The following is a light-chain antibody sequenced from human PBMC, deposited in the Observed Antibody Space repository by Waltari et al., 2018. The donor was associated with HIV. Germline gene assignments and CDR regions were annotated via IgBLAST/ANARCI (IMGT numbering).Light chain of an antibody. Sequence: DVVVTQSPDSLAASVGERATPTCQSSRNLFSSSNHKSNLAWYQKKAGQRPKVLMYWASTRESGVPDRFSGSGSGTDFTLTISSLQAEDVAVYYCQQYYSVPYTFGQGTKLEIK. CDR1: RNLFSSSNHKSN. CDR2: WAS. J-gene: IGKJ2*01. V-gene: IGKV4-1*01. CDR3: QQYYSVPYT.